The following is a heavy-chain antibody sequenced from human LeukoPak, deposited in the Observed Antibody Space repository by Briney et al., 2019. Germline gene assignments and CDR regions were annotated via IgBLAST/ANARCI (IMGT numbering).Heavy chain of an antibody. Sequence: GSVKVSCKASGGTFSSYAISWVRQAPGKGLEWMGGFDPEDGETIYAQKFQGRVTMTEDTSTDTAYMELSSLRSEDTAVYYCATKGYSDAFDIWGQGTMVTVSS. CDR2: FDPEDGET. J-gene: IGHJ3*02. CDR1: GGTFSSYA. D-gene: IGHD2-21*01. CDR3: ATKGYSDAFDI. V-gene: IGHV1-24*01.